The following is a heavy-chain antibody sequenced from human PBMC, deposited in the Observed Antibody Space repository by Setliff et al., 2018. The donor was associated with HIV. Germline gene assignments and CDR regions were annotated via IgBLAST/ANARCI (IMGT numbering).Heavy chain of an antibody. CDR3: VRLPFPPYCGGDCYSIDY. CDR1: GFTFSRYW. CDR2: INQDGSQK. Sequence: GGSLRLSCAASGFTFSRYWTSWVRQAPGKGLEWVANINQDGSQKYHVDSVKGRFTISRDNAKNSLFLQMNSLRAEDTAVYYCVRLPFPPYCGGDCYSIDYWGQGTMVTVSS. V-gene: IGHV3-7*02. J-gene: IGHJ4*02. D-gene: IGHD2-21*02.